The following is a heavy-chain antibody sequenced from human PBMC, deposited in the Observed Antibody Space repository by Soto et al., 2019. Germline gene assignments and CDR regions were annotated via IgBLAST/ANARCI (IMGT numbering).Heavy chain of an antibody. CDR3: ARCIAAAPPIGGMHV. D-gene: IGHD6-13*01. J-gene: IGHJ6*02. CDR2: IYYSGST. Sequence: SETLSLTCTVSGGSISSYYWSWIRQPPGKGLEWIGYIYYSGSTNYNPSLKSRVTISVDTSKNQFSLKLSSVTAADTAVYYCARCIAAAPPIGGMHVWGPGTTVTRSS. CDR1: GGSISSYY. V-gene: IGHV4-59*01.